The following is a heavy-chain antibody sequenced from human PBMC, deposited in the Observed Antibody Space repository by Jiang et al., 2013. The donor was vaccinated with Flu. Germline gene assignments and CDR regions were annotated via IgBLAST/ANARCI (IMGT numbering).Heavy chain of an antibody. V-gene: IGHV4-30-2*01. CDR3: ASRDGYNQVFDY. J-gene: IGHJ4*02. CDR1: GGSISSGGYS. CDR2: IYHSGST. D-gene: IGHD5-24*01. Sequence: SLTCAVSGGSISSGGYSWSWIRQPPGKGLEWIGYIYHSGSTYYNPSLKSRVTISVDRSKNQFSLKLSSVTAADTAVYYCASRDGYNQVFDYWGQGTLVTVSS.